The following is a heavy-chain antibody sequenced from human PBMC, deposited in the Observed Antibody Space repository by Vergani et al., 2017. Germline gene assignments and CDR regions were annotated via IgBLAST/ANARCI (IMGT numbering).Heavy chain of an antibody. CDR1: GFTFSSYS. Sequence: EVQLVESGGGLVKPGGSLRLSCAASGFTFSSYSMNWVRQAPGNGLEWVSSISSSSSYIYYADSVKGRFTISRDNAKNSLYLQMNSLRAEDTAVYYCARVKVGATSFDYWGQGTLVTVSS. D-gene: IGHD1-26*01. J-gene: IGHJ4*02. V-gene: IGHV3-21*01. CDR2: ISSSSSYI. CDR3: ARVKVGATSFDY.